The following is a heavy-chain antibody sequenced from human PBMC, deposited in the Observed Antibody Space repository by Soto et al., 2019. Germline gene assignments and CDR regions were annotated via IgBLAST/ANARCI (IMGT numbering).Heavy chain of an antibody. CDR2: IIPIFGTA. CDR1: GGTFSSYA. D-gene: IGHD6-19*01. Sequence: SVKVSCKASGGTFSSYAISWVRQAPGQGLEWMGGIIPIFGTANYAQKFQGRVTITADESTSTAYMELSSLRSEDTAVYYCARAYARYSSGWWGEGRENWFDPWGQGTLVTVSS. CDR3: ARAYARYSSGWWGEGRENWFDP. V-gene: IGHV1-69*13. J-gene: IGHJ5*02.